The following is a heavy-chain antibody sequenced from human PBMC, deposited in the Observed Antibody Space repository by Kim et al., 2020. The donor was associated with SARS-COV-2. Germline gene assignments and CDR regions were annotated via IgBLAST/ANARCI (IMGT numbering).Heavy chain of an antibody. V-gene: IGHV4-39*01. CDR1: GGSISGSSYY. CDR2: IYYSGST. Sequence: SETLSLTCTVSGGSISGSSYYWGWIRQPPGKGLEWIGSIYYSGSTYYKPSLNSQVTISVDTAKNQFSLKLTSVTAADTAIYYCSRHYRGSAWHPCGQGTLVPVSS. D-gene: IGHD1-1*01. CDR3: SRHYRGSAWHP. J-gene: IGHJ5*02.